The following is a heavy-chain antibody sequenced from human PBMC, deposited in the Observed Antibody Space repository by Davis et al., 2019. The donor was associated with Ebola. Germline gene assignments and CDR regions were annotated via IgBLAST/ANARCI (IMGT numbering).Heavy chain of an antibody. Sequence: PGGSLKISCAASGFTVSSNYMSWVRQAPGKGLEWVSVIYSGGSTYYADSVKGRFTISRHNSKNTLYLQMNSLRAEDTAVYYCAGNSGVYYYGMDVWGQGTTVTVSS. V-gene: IGHV3-53*04. D-gene: IGHD5-12*01. CDR2: IYSGGST. J-gene: IGHJ6*02. CDR1: GFTVSSNY. CDR3: AGNSGVYYYGMDV.